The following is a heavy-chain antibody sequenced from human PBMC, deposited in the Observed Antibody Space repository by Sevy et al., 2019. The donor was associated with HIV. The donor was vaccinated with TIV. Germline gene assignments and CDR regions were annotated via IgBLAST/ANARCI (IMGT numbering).Heavy chain of an antibody. CDR1: GFTFSSYD. CDR2: ILDDGSYG. V-gene: IGHV3-30*18. Sequence: GGSLRLSCAASGFTFSSYDMHWVRQAPGKGLEWVAIILDDGSYGEYIDSVRGRFTMSRDNSKNTMYLKMNGLSIEDTAVYYCAKNRLPGGSYFSRHGLDVWGRGTTVTVSS. J-gene: IGHJ6*02. CDR3: AKNRLPGGSYFSRHGLDV. D-gene: IGHD3-10*01.